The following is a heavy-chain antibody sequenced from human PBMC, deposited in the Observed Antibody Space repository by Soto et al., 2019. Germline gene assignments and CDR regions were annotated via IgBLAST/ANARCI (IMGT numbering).Heavy chain of an antibody. CDR1: GYTFTGHY. V-gene: IGHV1-2*02. J-gene: IGHJ5*02. CDR3: ARDSQYYDFWSGLNWFDP. D-gene: IGHD3-3*01. CDR2: INPNSGGT. Sequence: GASLKVSWKASGYTFTGHYMHWVRQAPGQGLEWMGWINPNSGGTNYAQKFQGRVTMTRDTSISTAYMELSRLRSDDTAVYYCARDSQYYDFWSGLNWFDPWGQGTLVTVSS.